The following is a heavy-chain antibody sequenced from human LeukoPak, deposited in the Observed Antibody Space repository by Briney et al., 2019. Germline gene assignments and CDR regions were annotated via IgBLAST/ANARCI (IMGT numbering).Heavy chain of an antibody. V-gene: IGHV3-30*03. Sequence: GGSLRLSCAASGFTFSSYGMHWVRQAPGKGLEWVAVISYDGSNKYYADSVKGRFTTSRDNSKNTLYLQMNSLRAEDTAVYYCATSSGSYLGGFDPWGQGTLVTVSS. J-gene: IGHJ5*02. D-gene: IGHD3-10*01. CDR2: ISYDGSNK. CDR1: GFTFSSYG. CDR3: ATSSGSYLGGFDP.